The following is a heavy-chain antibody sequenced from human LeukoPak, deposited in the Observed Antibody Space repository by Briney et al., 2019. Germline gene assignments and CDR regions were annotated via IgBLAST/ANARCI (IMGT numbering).Heavy chain of an antibody. CDR2: ISAYNGNT. CDR1: GYTFTSYA. Sequence: ASVKVSCKASGYTFTSYAMNWVRQAPGQGLEWMGWISAYNGNTNYAQKLQGRVTMNTDTSTSTAYMELRSLRSDDTAVYYCARDRFYHDVDIVATIKSGLGYWGQGTLVTVSS. D-gene: IGHD5-12*01. V-gene: IGHV1-18*01. CDR3: ARDRFYHDVDIVATIKSGLGY. J-gene: IGHJ4*02.